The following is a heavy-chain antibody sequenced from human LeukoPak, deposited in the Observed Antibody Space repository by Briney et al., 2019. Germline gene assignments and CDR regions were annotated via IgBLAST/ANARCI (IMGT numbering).Heavy chain of an antibody. Sequence: ASVKVSCKASGYMFTGYSMNWVRQAPGQGLEWMGWISAYNGNTNYAQKLQGRVTMTTDTSTSTAYMELRSLRSDDTAVYYCARDHIVGAPDAFDIWGQGTMVTVSS. CDR2: ISAYNGNT. J-gene: IGHJ3*02. CDR3: ARDHIVGAPDAFDI. CDR1: GYMFTGYS. V-gene: IGHV1-18*04. D-gene: IGHD1-26*01.